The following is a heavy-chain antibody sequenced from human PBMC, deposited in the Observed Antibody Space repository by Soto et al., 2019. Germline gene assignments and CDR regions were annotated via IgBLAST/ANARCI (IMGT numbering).Heavy chain of an antibody. V-gene: IGHV3-23*01. CDR1: GFTFSSYA. CDR2: ISGSGGST. CDR3: ASGIAAAGVYYYGMDV. J-gene: IGHJ6*02. Sequence: GGSLRLSCAASGFTFSSYAVSWVRQAPGKGLEWVSAISGSGGSTYYADSVKGRFTISRDNSKNTLYLQMNSLRAEDTAVYYCASGIAAAGVYYYGMDVWGQGTTVTVSS. D-gene: IGHD6-13*01.